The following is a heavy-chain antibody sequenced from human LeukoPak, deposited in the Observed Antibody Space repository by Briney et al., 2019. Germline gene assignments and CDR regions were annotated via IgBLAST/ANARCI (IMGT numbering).Heavy chain of an antibody. J-gene: IGHJ4*02. CDR3: ARHLSGTAMAHYFDF. V-gene: IGHV4-39*01. CDR2: VYSSGST. Sequence: SETLSLTCSVSGDSISSARNYWGWIRQSPGKGLEWLASVYSSGSTHSNPSLTSRVSISIDMSKNQFSLKLYSVTASAAAIYYCARHLSGTAMAHYFDFWGLGTLVTVSS. CDR1: GDSISSARNY. D-gene: IGHD5-18*01.